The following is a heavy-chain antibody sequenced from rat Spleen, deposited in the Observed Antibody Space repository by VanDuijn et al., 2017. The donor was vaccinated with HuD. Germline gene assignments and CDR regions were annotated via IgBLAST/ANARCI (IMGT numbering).Heavy chain of an antibody. V-gene: IGHV5-25*01. CDR1: GFIFSNYY. CDR3: ARHFDYYSGGLDY. D-gene: IGHD1-1*01. CDR2: ISNGGGKT. J-gene: IGHJ2*01. Sequence: EVQLVESGGGLVQPGRSLKLSCAASGFIFSNYYMAWVRQSPTKGLEWVASISNGGGKTYYRDSVQGRFTISRVNAENTVYLHMNSLRSEDTATYYCARHFDYYSGGLDYWGQGVMVTVSS.